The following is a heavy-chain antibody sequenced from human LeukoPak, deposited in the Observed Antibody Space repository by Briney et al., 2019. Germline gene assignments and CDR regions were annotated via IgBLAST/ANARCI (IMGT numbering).Heavy chain of an antibody. V-gene: IGHV4-34*01. D-gene: IGHD1-14*01. CDR2: INHSGST. CDR1: GGSISGYY. J-gene: IGHJ4*02. Sequence: SETLSLTCAVYGGSISGYYWSWIRQPPGKGLEWIGEINHSGSTNYNPSLKSRVTISVDTSKNQFSLKLSSVTAADTAVYYCARGRSGGYWGQGTLVTVSS. CDR3: ARGRSGGY.